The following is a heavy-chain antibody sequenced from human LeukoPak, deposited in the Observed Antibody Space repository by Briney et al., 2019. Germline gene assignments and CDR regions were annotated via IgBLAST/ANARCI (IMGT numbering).Heavy chain of an antibody. CDR3: ARRSSSWYPLDY. Sequence: SETLSLTCTVSGGSISSYYWSWIRQPPGKGLEWIGYIYYSGSTNYNPSLKSRVTISVDTSKNQFSLKLSSVTAADTAVYYCARRSSSWYPLDYWGQGTLVTVSS. V-gene: IGHV4-59*08. J-gene: IGHJ4*02. CDR1: GGSISSYY. CDR2: IYYSGST. D-gene: IGHD6-13*01.